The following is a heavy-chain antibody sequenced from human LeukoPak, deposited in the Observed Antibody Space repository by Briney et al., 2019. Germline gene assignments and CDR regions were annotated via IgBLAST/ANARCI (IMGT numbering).Heavy chain of an antibody. V-gene: IGHV4-30-4*08. CDR1: GGSISSGDYY. CDR2: IYYSGST. J-gene: IGHJ5*02. D-gene: IGHD2-2*01. CDR3: ARGAIVVVPAANNWFDP. Sequence: SQTLSLTCTVSGGSISSGDYYWSWIRQPPGKGLEWTGYIYYSGSTYYNPSLKSRVTISVDTSKNQFSLKLSSVTAADTAVYYCARGAIVVVPAANNWFDPWGQGTLITVSS.